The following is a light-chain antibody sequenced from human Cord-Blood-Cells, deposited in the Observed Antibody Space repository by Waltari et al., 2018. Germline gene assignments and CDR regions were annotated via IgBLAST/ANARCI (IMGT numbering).Light chain of an antibody. CDR3: SSYTSSSTLVV. CDR1: STDVGGYNY. Sequence: QSDLTQPASVSGSPGQSITISCTGTSTDVGGYNYLSWYQPHPGKAPKLMIYDVSNRPSGVSNRFSGSKSGNTASLTISGLQAEDEADYYCSSYTSSSTLVVFGTGTKVTVL. J-gene: IGLJ1*01. CDR2: DVS. V-gene: IGLV2-14*03.